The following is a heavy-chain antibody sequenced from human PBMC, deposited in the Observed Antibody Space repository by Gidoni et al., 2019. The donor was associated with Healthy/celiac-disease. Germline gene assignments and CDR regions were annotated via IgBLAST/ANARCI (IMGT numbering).Heavy chain of an antibody. CDR2: IYSGGST. D-gene: IGHD3-9*01. CDR1: GFTVSSNY. CDR3: ARELYDILAGYYFDY. V-gene: IGHV3-66*02. J-gene: IGHJ4*02. Sequence: EVQLVESGGGLVQPGGSLRLSCAASGFTVSSNYMSWVRQAPGKGLEWFSVIYSGGSTYYAEAVKGRFNISRDNYKNTLYLQMNSLRAEDTAVYYCARELYDILAGYYFDYWGQGTLVTVSS.